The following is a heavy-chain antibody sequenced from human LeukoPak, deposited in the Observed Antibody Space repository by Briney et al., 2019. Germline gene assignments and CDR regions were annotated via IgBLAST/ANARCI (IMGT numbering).Heavy chain of an antibody. CDR1: GFTFSSYA. V-gene: IGHV3-23*01. Sequence: GGSLRLSCAASGFTFSSYAMSWVRQAPGKGLEWVSAISGSGGSTYYADSVKGRFTISRDNSKNTLYLQMNSLRAEDTAVYYCAIPITVTTWRGFDYWGQGTLVTVSS. CDR3: AIPITVTTWRGFDY. J-gene: IGHJ4*02. CDR2: ISGSGGST. D-gene: IGHD4-17*01.